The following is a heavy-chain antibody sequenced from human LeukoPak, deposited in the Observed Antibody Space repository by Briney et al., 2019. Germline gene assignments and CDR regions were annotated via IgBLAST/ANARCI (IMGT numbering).Heavy chain of an antibody. J-gene: IGHJ4*02. Sequence: GGSLRLSCAASGFTFSSYGMHWVRQAPGKGLEWVAVISYDGSNKYYADSVKGRFTISRDNSKNTLYLQMNSLRAEDTAVYYCARDGRPDYYGSGSHSFDYWGQGTLVTVSS. D-gene: IGHD3-10*01. CDR1: GFTFSSYG. V-gene: IGHV3-30*03. CDR3: ARDGRPDYYGSGSHSFDY. CDR2: ISYDGSNK.